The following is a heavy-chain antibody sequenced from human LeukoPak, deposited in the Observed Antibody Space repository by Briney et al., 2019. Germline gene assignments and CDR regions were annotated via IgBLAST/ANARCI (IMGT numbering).Heavy chain of an antibody. CDR1: GGTFSSYA. J-gene: IGHJ4*02. D-gene: IGHD3-3*01. CDR3: ARMGYDFWSGYSYHFDY. Sequence: GSSVKVSCKASGGTFSSYAISWVRQAPGQGLEWMGGIIPIFGTANYAQKFQGRVTITTDESTSTAYMELSSLRSEDTAVYYCARMGYDFWSGYSYHFDYWGQGTLVTVSS. V-gene: IGHV1-69*05. CDR2: IIPIFGTA.